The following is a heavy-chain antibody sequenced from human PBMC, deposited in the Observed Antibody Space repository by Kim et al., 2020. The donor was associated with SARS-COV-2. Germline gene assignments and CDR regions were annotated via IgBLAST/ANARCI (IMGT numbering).Heavy chain of an antibody. D-gene: IGHD4-17*01. CDR1: GFTYSSYG. CDR3: AKDNNGGHEGCFDH. J-gene: IGHJ4*02. V-gene: IGHV3-30*18. CDR2: ITDDGSKK. Sequence: GGSLRLSCAASGFTYSSYGMNWVRQAPGKGLEWVAAITDDGSKKDYADSVKGRFTISRDNSKNTLYLQMNSLRAEDTAVYYCAKDNNGGHEGCFDHWGQGTL.